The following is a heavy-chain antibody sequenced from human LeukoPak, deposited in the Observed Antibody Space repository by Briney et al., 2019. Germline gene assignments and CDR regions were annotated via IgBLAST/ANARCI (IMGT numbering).Heavy chain of an antibody. CDR1: GYSISSGYY. Sequence: SETLSLTCTVSGYSISSGYYWGWIRQPPGKGLEWIGSIYHSGSTYYNPSLKSRVTISVDTSKNQFSLRLSSVTAADTAVYYCARSSRSWSTFDNWGQGTLVTVSS. CDR2: IYHSGST. CDR3: ARSSRSWSTFDN. D-gene: IGHD2-2*01. J-gene: IGHJ4*02. V-gene: IGHV4-38-2*02.